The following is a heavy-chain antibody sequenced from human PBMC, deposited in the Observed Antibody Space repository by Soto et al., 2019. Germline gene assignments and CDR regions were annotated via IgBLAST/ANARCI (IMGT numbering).Heavy chain of an antibody. CDR2: ISGSGGST. Sequence: GGSLRLSCAASGFTFSSYAMSWVRQAPGKGLEWVSAISGSGGSTYYADSVKGRFTISRDNSKNTLYLQMNSLRAEDMAGYYCAKDTIFGVVPSDYYYGMDVWGQGTTVTVSS. D-gene: IGHD3-3*01. J-gene: IGHJ6*02. CDR1: GFTFSSYA. V-gene: IGHV3-23*01. CDR3: AKDTIFGVVPSDYYYGMDV.